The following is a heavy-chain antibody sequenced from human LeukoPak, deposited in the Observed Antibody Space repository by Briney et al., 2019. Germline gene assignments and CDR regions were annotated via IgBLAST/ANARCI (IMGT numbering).Heavy chain of an antibody. CDR3: AKGAFYYDSSGSIDDAFDI. CDR1: GFTSSSYG. D-gene: IGHD3-22*01. V-gene: IGHV3-30*18. CDR2: ISYDGSNK. Sequence: GRSLRLSCAASGFTSSSYGMHWVRQAPGKGLEWVAVISYDGSNKYYADSVKGRFTISRDNSKNTLYLQMNSLRAEDTAVYYCAKGAFYYDSSGSIDDAFDIWGQGTMVTVSS. J-gene: IGHJ3*02.